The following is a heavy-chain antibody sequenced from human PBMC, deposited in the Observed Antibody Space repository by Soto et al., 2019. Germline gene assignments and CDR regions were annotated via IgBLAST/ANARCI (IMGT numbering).Heavy chain of an antibody. V-gene: IGHV1-8*01. CDR2: MNPKSGNT. CDR1: GYTFTSYD. D-gene: IGHD2-15*01. J-gene: IGHJ6*03. CDR3: ATVYCSGGSCYPYYYYYYMDV. Sequence: ASVKVSCKASGYTFTSYDINWVRQATGQGLKWMGWMNPKSGNTGYAQKFQGRVTMTRNTSISTAYMELSSLRSEDTAVYYCATVYCSGGSCYPYYYYYYMDVWGKGTTVTVSS.